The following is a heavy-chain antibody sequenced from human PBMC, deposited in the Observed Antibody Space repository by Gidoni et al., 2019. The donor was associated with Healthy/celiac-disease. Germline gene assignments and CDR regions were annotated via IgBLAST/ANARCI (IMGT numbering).Heavy chain of an antibody. CDR3: ARAGRGGTYYWFDP. Sequence: QMQLQESGPGLAKPSETLSLTCTVSGASISSYYWSWIRQPPGKGLEWIAYIYSSGSTNYNPSLKSRVTISVDTSRNQFSLKLSSVTAADTAVYYCARAGRGGTYYWFDPWSQGTLVTVSS. D-gene: IGHD3-10*01. J-gene: IGHJ5*02. CDR1: GASISSYY. V-gene: IGHV4-59*01. CDR2: IYSSGST.